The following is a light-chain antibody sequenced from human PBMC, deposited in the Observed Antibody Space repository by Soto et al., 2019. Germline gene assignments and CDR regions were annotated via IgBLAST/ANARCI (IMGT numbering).Light chain of an antibody. CDR2: EES. V-gene: IGKV1-9*01. CDR3: QQVKSYPRT. Sequence: DIHLTQSPSSLSASVGDRVTITCRASQAITNNLAWYQQKPGNPPKLLIYEESTLHSGVPSRFSGRKVGTQFILTIDSLQPEDFATYXCQQVKSYPRTFGGGTKVDIK. J-gene: IGKJ4*01. CDR1: QAITNN.